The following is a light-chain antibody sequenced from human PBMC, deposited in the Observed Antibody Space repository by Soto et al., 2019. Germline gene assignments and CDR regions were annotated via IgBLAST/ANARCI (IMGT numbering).Light chain of an antibody. CDR2: EVT. CDR3: SSYAGSNSYV. CDR1: SSDVGGYNY. V-gene: IGLV2-8*01. J-gene: IGLJ1*01. Sequence: QSALTQPPSASGSPGQSVTISCTGTSSDVGGYNYVSWYQQHPGKAPKLMIYEVTKRPSGVPDRFSGSKSGNTASLTVSGLQAVDEADYYCSSYAGSNSYVFGTGTTVTV.